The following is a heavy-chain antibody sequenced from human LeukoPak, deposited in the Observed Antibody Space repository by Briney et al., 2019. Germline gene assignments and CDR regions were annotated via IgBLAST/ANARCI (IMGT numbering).Heavy chain of an antibody. CDR2: ISGSGGST. CDR1: GFTFSSYA. J-gene: IGHJ4*02. CDR3: AKEAYPRYYDILTGYRYYFDY. V-gene: IGHV3-23*01. Sequence: PRGSLRPSCAASGFTFSSYAMSWVCQAPGKGLEWASAISGSGGSTYYADSVKGRFTISRDNSKNTLYLQMNSLRAEDTAVYYCAKEAYPRYYDILTGYRYYFDYWGQGPLVTVSS. D-gene: IGHD3-9*01.